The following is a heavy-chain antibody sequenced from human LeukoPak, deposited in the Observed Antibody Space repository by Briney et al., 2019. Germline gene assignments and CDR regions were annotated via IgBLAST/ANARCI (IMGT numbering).Heavy chain of an antibody. Sequence: WIRQPPGKGLEWVSGISWNSGSIGYADSVKGRFTISRDNAKNSLYLQMNSLRAEDTALYYCATTGGNSGYWGQGTLVTVSS. V-gene: IGHV3-9*01. CDR3: ATTGGNSGY. CDR2: ISWNSGSI. J-gene: IGHJ4*02. D-gene: IGHD4-23*01.